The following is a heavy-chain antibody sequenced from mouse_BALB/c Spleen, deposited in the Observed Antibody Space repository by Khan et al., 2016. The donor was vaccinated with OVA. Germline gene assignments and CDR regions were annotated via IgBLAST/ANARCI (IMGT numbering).Heavy chain of an antibody. Sequence: EVKLLESGPGLVKPSQSLSLTCTVTGYSITSDYAWNWIRQFPGNKLEWMRYISYSGSTNYNPALKSRISITRDTSKNQFFLQLNSVTTEDTATYYCARDGSRYNYAMDYWGQGTSVTVSS. D-gene: IGHD2-3*01. V-gene: IGHV3-2*02. J-gene: IGHJ4*01. CDR1: GYSITSDYA. CDR2: ISYSGST. CDR3: ARDGSRYNYAMDY.